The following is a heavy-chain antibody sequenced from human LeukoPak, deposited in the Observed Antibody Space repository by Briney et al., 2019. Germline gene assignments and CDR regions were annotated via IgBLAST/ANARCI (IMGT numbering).Heavy chain of an antibody. CDR2: ISSGGSAI. CDR1: GFTFSSYE. D-gene: IGHD6-6*01. V-gene: IGHV3-48*03. Sequence: GGSLRLSCGASGFTFSSYEMNWVRQAPGKGLEWISYISSGGSAIYYGDSVKGRFTISRDNAKNSLYLQMNSLRAEDTAVYYCARNDYSSSSYFYWGQGTLVTVSS. J-gene: IGHJ4*02. CDR3: ARNDYSSSSYFY.